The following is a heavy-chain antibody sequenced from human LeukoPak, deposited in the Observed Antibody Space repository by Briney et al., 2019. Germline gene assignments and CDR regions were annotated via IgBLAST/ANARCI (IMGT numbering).Heavy chain of an antibody. CDR2: IDTDGSTT. CDR3: AKGHLDSFKPFYFDY. CDR1: GFTFSDYY. Sequence: PGGSLRLSCAASGFTFSDYYMSWIRQAPGKELVWVARIDTDGSTTEYADSVKGRFTISRDNAKNTLYLQMNSLRAEDTALYYCAKGHLDSFKPFYFDYWGQGTLVTVSS. J-gene: IGHJ4*02. D-gene: IGHD3-9*01. V-gene: IGHV3-74*03.